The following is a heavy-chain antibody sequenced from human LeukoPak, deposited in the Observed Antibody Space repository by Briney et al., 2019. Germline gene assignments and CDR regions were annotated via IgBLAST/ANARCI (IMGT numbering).Heavy chain of an antibody. CDR2: ISYDGSNK. D-gene: IGHD3-16*01. J-gene: IGHJ4*02. Sequence: PGGSLRLSCAASGFTFSSYGMHWVRQAPGKGLEWVAVISYDGSNKYYADSVKGRFTISRGNSKNTLYLQMNSLRAEDTAVYYCAKDWGGVDYWGQGTLVTVSS. CDR3: AKDWGGVDY. V-gene: IGHV3-30*18. CDR1: GFTFSSYG.